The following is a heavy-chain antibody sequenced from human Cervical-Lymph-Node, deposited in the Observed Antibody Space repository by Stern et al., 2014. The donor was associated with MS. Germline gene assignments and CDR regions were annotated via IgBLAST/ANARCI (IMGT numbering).Heavy chain of an antibody. V-gene: IGHV2-70*04. D-gene: IGHD3-3*01. CDR1: GFSLSTSGMR. CDR3: ARMMGSGYRHYFDS. Sequence: QVTLKESGPALVKPTQTLTLTCTFSGFSLSTSGMRVSWIRQPPGKALEWLALIDWNDKTVYNPSLMTRLTISKDTSKNQVVLTMTNVDPVDTATYYCARMMGSGYRHYFDSWGQGTPVTVSS. CDR2: IDWNDKT. J-gene: IGHJ4*02.